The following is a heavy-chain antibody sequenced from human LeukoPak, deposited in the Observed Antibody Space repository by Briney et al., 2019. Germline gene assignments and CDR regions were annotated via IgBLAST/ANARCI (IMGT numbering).Heavy chain of an antibody. CDR1: GYTFTSYG. D-gene: IGHD1-26*01. Sequence: ASVKVSCKASGYTFTSYGISWVRQAPGQGLEWMGWISAYNGNTNCAQKLQGRVTMTTDTSTRTAYMELRSLRSDDTAVYYYARSGSYYYYYYMDVWGKGTTVTVSS. CDR3: ARSGSYYYYYYMDV. V-gene: IGHV1-18*01. CDR2: ISAYNGNT. J-gene: IGHJ6*03.